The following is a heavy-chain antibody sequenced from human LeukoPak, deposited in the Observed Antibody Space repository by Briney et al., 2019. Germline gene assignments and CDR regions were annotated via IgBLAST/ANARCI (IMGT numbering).Heavy chain of an antibody. Sequence: PGGSLRLSCAASGFTFSSYSMNWVRQAPGKGLEWVSAISGSGGSTYYADSVKGRFTISRDNSKNTLYLQMNSLRAEDTAVYYCAKDLITMIVVVTPLFDPWGQGTLVTVSS. CDR2: ISGSGGST. V-gene: IGHV3-23*01. CDR3: AKDLITMIVVVTPLFDP. CDR1: GFTFSSYS. J-gene: IGHJ5*02. D-gene: IGHD3-22*01.